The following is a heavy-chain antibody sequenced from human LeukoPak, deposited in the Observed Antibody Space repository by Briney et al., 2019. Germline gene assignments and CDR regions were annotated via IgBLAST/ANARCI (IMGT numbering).Heavy chain of an antibody. CDR2: IIPIFGTS. J-gene: IGHJ4*02. D-gene: IGHD3-22*01. Sequence: GASVKVSCKASGVTFSNFAISWVRQAPGQGLEWMGGIIPIFGTSNYAQKFQGRVTITADKSTSTAYMELSSLRSEDTAVYYCASNSYYYDSSGYYKAWDYWGQGTLVTVSS. CDR3: ASNSYYYDSSGYYKAWDY. CDR1: GVTFSNFA. V-gene: IGHV1-69*06.